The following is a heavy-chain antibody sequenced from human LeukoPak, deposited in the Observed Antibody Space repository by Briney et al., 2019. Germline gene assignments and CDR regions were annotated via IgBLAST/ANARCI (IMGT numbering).Heavy chain of an antibody. Sequence: ASVKVCCKASGYTFTGYYMHWVRQAPGQGLEWMGWINPNSGGTNYAQKFQGWVTMTRDTSISTTYMELSRLRSDDTAVYYCARVGFSPRGFAFDIWGQGTMVTVSS. CDR2: INPNSGGT. D-gene: IGHD3-3*01. CDR3: ARVGFSPRGFAFDI. CDR1: GYTFTGYY. J-gene: IGHJ3*02. V-gene: IGHV1-2*04.